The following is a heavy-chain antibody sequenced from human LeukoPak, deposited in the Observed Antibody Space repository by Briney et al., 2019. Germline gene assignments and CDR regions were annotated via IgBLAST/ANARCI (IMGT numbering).Heavy chain of an antibody. CDR3: ARVTATVAARWFDP. Sequence: SETLSLTCTVSGGSISSGGYYWGWIRQPPGKGLEWIGYIYHSGSTYYNPSLKSRVTISVDRSKNQFSLKLSSVTAADTAVYYCARVTATVAARWFDPWGQGTLVTVSS. V-gene: IGHV4-30-2*01. J-gene: IGHJ5*02. CDR1: GGSISSGGYY. CDR2: IYHSGST. D-gene: IGHD6-19*01.